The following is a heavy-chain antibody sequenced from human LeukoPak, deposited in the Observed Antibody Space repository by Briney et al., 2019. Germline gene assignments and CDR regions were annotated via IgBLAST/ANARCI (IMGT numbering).Heavy chain of an antibody. V-gene: IGHV4-4*07. D-gene: IGHD2-2*01. CDR2: IYTGGST. CDR1: GGSISSYY. Sequence: SETLSLSCTVSGGSISSYYWSWIRQPAGKGLEWIGRIYTGGSTNYNPSLKSRVTMSVDTSKNQFSLKLSSVTAADTAVYYCARGLVVPAAMKGGTYYYYYMDVWGKGTTVTVS. CDR3: ARGLVVPAAMKGGTYYYYYMDV. J-gene: IGHJ6*03.